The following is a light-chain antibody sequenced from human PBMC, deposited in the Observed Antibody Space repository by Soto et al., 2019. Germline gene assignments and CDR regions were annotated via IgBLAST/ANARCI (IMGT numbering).Light chain of an antibody. V-gene: IGKV1-6*02. Sequence: AIQMTQSPSSLSASVGERLIITCRAREAIGSELGWYQHRPGTAPKLLIYGASRLESGVPSRFSASGSGTYFTLVINIMQPEDCATYYCLQDDDYPRTFGQGTKVEL. CDR1: EAIGSE. CDR2: GAS. J-gene: IGKJ1*01. CDR3: LQDDDYPRT.